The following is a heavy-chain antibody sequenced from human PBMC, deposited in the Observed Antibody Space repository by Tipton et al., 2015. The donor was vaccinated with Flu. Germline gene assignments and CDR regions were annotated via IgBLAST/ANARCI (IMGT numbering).Heavy chain of an antibody. Sequence: LRLSCTVSGYSISCRYYWGWIRQPPGKGLEWIGCVYHGGTTYYNPSLKSRVAISLDTFKNQFSLKLTSVTAADTALYYCATTTYYYGSGSHDYWGQGTLVTVSS. V-gene: IGHV4-38-2*02. D-gene: IGHD3-10*01. CDR1: GYSISCRYY. CDR3: ATTTYYYGSGSHDY. CDR2: VYHGGTT. J-gene: IGHJ4*02.